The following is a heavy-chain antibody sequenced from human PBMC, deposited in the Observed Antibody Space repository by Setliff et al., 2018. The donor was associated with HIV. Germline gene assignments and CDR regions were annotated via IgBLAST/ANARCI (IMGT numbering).Heavy chain of an antibody. CDR2: IYPADSDA. J-gene: IGHJ4*02. CDR3: ARRTRRRGSSYGNIDY. D-gene: IGHD5-18*01. V-gene: IGHV5-51*01. Sequence: GESLKISCKGSENTFRRYWIGWVRQMPGKGLESVGIIYPADSDAKYSPSLQGQVTISADKSISTAYLQWRSLQASDTAVYYCARRTRRRGSSYGNIDYWGQGTLVTVSS. CDR1: ENTFRRYW.